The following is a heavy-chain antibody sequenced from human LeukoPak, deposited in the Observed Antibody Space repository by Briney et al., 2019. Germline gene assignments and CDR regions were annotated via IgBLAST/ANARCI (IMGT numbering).Heavy chain of an antibody. CDR1: GYTFTSYY. Sequence: ASVKVSCKASGYTFTSYYMHWVRQAPGQGLEWMGIINPSGGSTSYAQKLQGRVTVTRDMSTSTVYMELSSLRSEDTAVYYCAREFVLAVAGRSGAFDIWGQGTMVTVSS. J-gene: IGHJ3*02. V-gene: IGHV1-46*01. CDR3: AREFVLAVAGRSGAFDI. CDR2: INPSGGST. D-gene: IGHD6-19*01.